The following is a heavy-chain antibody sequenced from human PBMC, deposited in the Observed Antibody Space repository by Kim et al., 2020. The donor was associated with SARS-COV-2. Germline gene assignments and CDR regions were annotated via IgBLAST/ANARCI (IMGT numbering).Heavy chain of an antibody. CDR1: GFTFSSYS. J-gene: IGHJ6*02. V-gene: IGHV3-48*02. CDR3: ARLGSGSYGGRYYYYGMDV. Sequence: GGSLRLSCAASGFTFSSYSMNWVRQAPGKGLEWVSYISSSSSTIYYADSVKGRFTISRDNAKNSLYLQMNSLRDEDTAVYYCARLGSGSYGGRYYYYGMDVWGQGTTVTVSS. CDR2: ISSSSSTI. D-gene: IGHD1-26*01.